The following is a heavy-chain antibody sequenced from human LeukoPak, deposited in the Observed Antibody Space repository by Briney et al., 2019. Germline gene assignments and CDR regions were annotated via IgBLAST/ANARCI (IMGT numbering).Heavy chain of an antibody. Sequence: GRSLRLSCEVSGFTFSSIDMHWVRQAPGKGLEWVAVISYDGSNKNFADSVKGRFTVSRDNSKHTLYLHMNSLRSDDTAMYYCATGGKFDFWSGYHIDNWGQGTLVTVSS. CDR1: GFTFSSID. J-gene: IGHJ4*02. CDR3: ATGGKFDFWSGYHIDN. D-gene: IGHD3-3*01. CDR2: ISYDGSNK. V-gene: IGHV3-30*04.